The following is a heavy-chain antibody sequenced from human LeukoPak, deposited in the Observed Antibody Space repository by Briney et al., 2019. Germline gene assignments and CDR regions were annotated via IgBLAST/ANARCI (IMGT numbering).Heavy chain of an antibody. Sequence: PETLSPTCTVSGGSIISNYWSWIRQSAGTGLEWIGRIYSSGITDYNPSLKSRVTISVDTSKNQFSLKVTSVTAADTAAYYCARHQFRAAVVPAVTPGDYYFYMDVWGKGSEVAVSS. CDR3: ARHQFRAAVVPAVTPGDYYFYMDV. CDR2: IYSSGIT. D-gene: IGHD2-2*01. V-gene: IGHV4-4*07. J-gene: IGHJ6*03. CDR1: GGSIISNY.